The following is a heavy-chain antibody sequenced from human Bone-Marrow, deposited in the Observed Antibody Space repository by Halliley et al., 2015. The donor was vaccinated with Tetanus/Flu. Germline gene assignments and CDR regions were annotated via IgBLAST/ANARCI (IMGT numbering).Heavy chain of an antibody. CDR2: IWYDETHK. J-gene: IGHJ4*02. D-gene: IGHD5-18*01. CDR1: GFSFSNHA. CDR3: ARDPVATAMAFFDY. V-gene: IGHV3-33*01. Sequence: SLRLSCVAPGFSFSNHAIHWVRQAPGEGLEWVASIWYDETHKNYVDSVKGRFTISRDNSKNTLYLQMNSLSAEDTAVYYCARDPVATAMAFFDYWGQGTLVTVSS.